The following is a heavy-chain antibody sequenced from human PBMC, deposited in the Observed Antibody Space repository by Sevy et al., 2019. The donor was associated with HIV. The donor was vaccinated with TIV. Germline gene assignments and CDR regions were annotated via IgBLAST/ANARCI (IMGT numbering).Heavy chain of an antibody. CDR2: TYYRSKWYY. D-gene: IGHD3-10*01. CDR1: GDSVSSNSVT. CDR3: TRVVPGTSNWFDP. Sequence: KQSQTLSLTCAIPGDSVSSNSVTWNWIRQSPSRGLEWLGRTYYRSKWYYDYAVSVKSRITINPDTSMNQFSLQLNSVTPEDTAVYFCTRVVPGTSNWFDPWGQGTLFTVSS. V-gene: IGHV6-1*01. J-gene: IGHJ5*02.